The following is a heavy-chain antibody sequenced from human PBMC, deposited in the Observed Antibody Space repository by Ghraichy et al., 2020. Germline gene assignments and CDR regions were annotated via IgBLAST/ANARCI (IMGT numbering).Heavy chain of an antibody. D-gene: IGHD3-22*01. CDR1: GYIFTDYW. V-gene: IGHV5-51*01. CDR3: ARSMKSSGFYDY. Sequence: GESLYISCKGSGYIFTDYWIGWVRQMPGQGLEWMGTFYPGDSDIRYSPSFQGQVTISADKSISTAYLQWSSLKASDSAMYDCARSMKSSGFYDYWGQGTLVTVSS. J-gene: IGHJ4*02. CDR2: FYPGDSDI.